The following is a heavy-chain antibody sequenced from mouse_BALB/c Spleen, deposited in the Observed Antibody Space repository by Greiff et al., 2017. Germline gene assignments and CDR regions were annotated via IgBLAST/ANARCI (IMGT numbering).Heavy chain of an antibody. V-gene: IGHV5-17*02. CDR2: ISSASSTI. CDR3: ARNGYGAAMDY. D-gene: IGHD2-14*01. J-gene: IGHJ4*01. Sequence: EVQGVESGGGLVQPGGSRKLSCAASGFTFSSFGMHWVRQAPEKGLEWVAYISSASSTIYYADTVKGRFTISRDNPKNTLFLQMTSLRSEDTAMYYCARNGYGAAMDYWGQGTSVTVSS. CDR1: GFTFSSFG.